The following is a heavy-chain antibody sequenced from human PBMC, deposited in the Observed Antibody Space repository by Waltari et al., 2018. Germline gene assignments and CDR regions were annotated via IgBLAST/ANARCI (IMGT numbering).Heavy chain of an antibody. CDR3: ARSHGYSGYLRWGWYFDL. D-gene: IGHD5-12*01. J-gene: IGHJ2*01. V-gene: IGHV2-5*02. Sequence: QPPGKALEWLALIYWDDDKRYSPSLKSRLTITKDTSKNQVVLTMTNMDPVDTATYYCARSHGYSGYLRWGWYFDLWGRGTLVTVSS. CDR2: IYWDDDK.